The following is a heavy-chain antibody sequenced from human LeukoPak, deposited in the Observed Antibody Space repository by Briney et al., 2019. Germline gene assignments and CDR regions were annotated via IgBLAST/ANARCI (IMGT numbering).Heavy chain of an antibody. J-gene: IGHJ4*02. CDR2: ISYDGSNK. CDR1: GFTFSSYT. D-gene: IGHD3-9*01. CDR3: ARARYDILRYFDY. Sequence: NPGRSLRLSCAASGFTFSSYTMHWVRQAPGKGLEWVAVISYDGSNKYYADSVKGRFTISRDNSKNTLYLQMNSLRAEDTAVYYCARARYDILRYFDYWGQGTLVTVSS. V-gene: IGHV3-30*04.